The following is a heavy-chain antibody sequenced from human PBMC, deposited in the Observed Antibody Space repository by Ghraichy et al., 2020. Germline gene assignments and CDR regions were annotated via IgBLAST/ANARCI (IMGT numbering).Heavy chain of an antibody. D-gene: IGHD1-7*01. J-gene: IGHJ4*02. CDR1: GGTFNNYA. V-gene: IGHV1-69*13. Sequence: SVKVSCTASGGTFNNYAISWVRQAPGQGLEWMGRIVPSFQTAEYAQKFQGRVTITADESTNTVYMELTSLRSEDTAVYYCARDPGVALDDWKYEDFWGPGTLGAVSS. CDR3: ARDPGVALDDWKYEDF. CDR2: IVPSFQTA.